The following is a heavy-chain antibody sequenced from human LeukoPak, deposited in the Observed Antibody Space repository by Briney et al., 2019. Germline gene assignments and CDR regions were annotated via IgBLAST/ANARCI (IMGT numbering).Heavy chain of an antibody. Sequence: GGSLRLSCAASGFTFSGYGMHWVRQAPGKGLEWVAVISYDGSNKYYADSVKGRFTISRDNSKNTLYLQMHSLRAEDTAVYYCAKESTAIYCSSTSCYPDNSFYPYYFDYWGQGTLVTVSS. D-gene: IGHD2-2*01. CDR1: GFTFSGYG. V-gene: IGHV3-30*18. J-gene: IGHJ4*02. CDR2: ISYDGSNK. CDR3: AKESTAIYCSSTSCYPDNSFYPYYFDY.